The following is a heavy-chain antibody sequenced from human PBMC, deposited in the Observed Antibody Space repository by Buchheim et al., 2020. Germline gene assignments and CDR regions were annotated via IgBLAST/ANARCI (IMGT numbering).Heavy chain of an antibody. D-gene: IGHD3-10*01. CDR2: IDADGTRT. J-gene: IGHJ4*02. CDR3: TTGTGGSGSPLGAF. V-gene: IGHV3-74*01. Sequence: EVQLVESGGGLVQPGGSLRLPCEVSGFTFSRNWMHWVRQAPGKGLVWVSRIDADGTRTNYADSVRGRFIIYRDNDKNPVNLQMNSLRAEDTAVYYCTTGTGGSGSPLGAFWGQGTL. CDR1: GFTFSRNW.